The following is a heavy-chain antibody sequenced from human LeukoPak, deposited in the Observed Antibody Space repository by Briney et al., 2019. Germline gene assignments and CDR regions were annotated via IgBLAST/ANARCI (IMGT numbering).Heavy chain of an antibody. CDR2: IYYSGST. J-gene: IGHJ4*02. CDR1: GGSISSYY. D-gene: IGHD6-19*01. CDR3: AGYSSGLGP. V-gene: IGHV4-59*08. Sequence: SETLSLTCTVSGGSISSYYWSWIRQPPGKGLEWIGYIYYSGSTNYNPSLKSRVTISVDTSKNQFSLKLSSVTAADTAVYYCAGYSSGLGPWGQGTLVTVSS.